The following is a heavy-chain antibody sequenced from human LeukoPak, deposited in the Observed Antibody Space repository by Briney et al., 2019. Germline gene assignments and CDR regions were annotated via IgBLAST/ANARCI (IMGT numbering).Heavy chain of an antibody. CDR1: GYTFSGYY. CDR3: ARGLNRRRLDY. V-gene: IGHV1-69*13. J-gene: IGHJ4*02. D-gene: IGHD1-14*01. Sequence: SVKVSCKASGYTFSGYYMHWVRQAPGQGLEWMGGIIPIFGTANYAQKFQGRVTITADESTSTAYMELSSLRSEDTAVYYCARGLNRRRLDYWGQGTLVTVSS. CDR2: IIPIFGTA.